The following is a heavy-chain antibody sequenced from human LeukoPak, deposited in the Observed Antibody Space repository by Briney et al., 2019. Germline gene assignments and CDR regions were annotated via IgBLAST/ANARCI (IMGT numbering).Heavy chain of an antibody. Sequence: TSETLSLTCTVSGGSISSYYWSWIRQPPGKGLEWIGYIYYSGSTNYNPSLKSRVTISVDTSKNQFSLKLSSVTAAHTAVYYCARLGGHYYDSSGYQKVDYWGQGTLVTVSS. J-gene: IGHJ4*02. D-gene: IGHD3-22*01. CDR3: ARLGGHYYDSSGYQKVDY. CDR2: IYYSGST. V-gene: IGHV4-59*01. CDR1: GGSISSYY.